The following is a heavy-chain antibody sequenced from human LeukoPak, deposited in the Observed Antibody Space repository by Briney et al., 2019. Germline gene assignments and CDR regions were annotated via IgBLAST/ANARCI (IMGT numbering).Heavy chain of an antibody. Sequence: PGGPLRLSCAASGFTFSSYAMSWVPQAPGKGPGGASVISGTGGSTYYANSVKGRFPIPRENAKNTRYRQMNSLRGEDTAVYYCAKLGGGRQIDPWGQGTLITVSS. V-gene: IGHV3-23*01. J-gene: IGHJ5*02. D-gene: IGHD3-16*01. CDR3: AKLGGGRQIDP. CDR2: ISGTGGST. CDR1: GFTFSSYA.